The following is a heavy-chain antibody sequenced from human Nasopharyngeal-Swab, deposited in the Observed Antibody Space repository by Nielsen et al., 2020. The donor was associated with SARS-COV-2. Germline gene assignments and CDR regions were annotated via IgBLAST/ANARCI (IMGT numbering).Heavy chain of an antibody. J-gene: IGHJ6*02. V-gene: IGHV4-4*07. CDR2: IYTSGST. CDR3: ARDRYCSGGSCYRYYYYYGMDV. CDR1: GCSISSYY. Sequence: SETLSLTCTVSGCSISSYYWSWIRQPAGKGLEWIGRIYTSGSTNYNPSLKSRVTISVDTSKNQFSLKLSSVTAADTAVYYCARDRYCSGGSCYRYYYYYGMDVWGQGTTVTVSS. D-gene: IGHD2-15*01.